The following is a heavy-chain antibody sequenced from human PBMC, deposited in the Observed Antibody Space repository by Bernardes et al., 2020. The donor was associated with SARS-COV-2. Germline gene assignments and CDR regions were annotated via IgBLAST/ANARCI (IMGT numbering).Heavy chain of an antibody. J-gene: IGHJ4*02. CDR1: GFTFTSYW. D-gene: IGHD2-8*01. V-gene: IGHV3-74*01. CDR2: VTGDGNGA. Sequence: GGSLRLSCAASGFTFTSYWMHWVRHVPGEGLVWVSRVTGDGNGAAYAVSVADRFTISRDNAKNTVYLQMYSLRVEDTAIYYCARAGNGRSLDFWGLGTLVTVSS. CDR3: ARAGNGRSLDF.